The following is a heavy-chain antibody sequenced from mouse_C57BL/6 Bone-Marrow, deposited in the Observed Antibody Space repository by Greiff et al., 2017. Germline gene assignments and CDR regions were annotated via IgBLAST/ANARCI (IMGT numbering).Heavy chain of an antibody. CDR2: IYPGSGST. V-gene: IGHV1-55*01. CDR1: GYTFTSYW. Sequence: QVHVKQPGAELVKPGASVKMSCKASGYTFTSYWITWVKQRPGQGLEWIGDIYPGSGSTNYNEKFKSKATLTVDTSSSTADMQLSSLTSEDSAVYYCARPYYSNYWYFDVWGTGTTGTVSS. D-gene: IGHD2-5*01. J-gene: IGHJ1*03. CDR3: ARPYYSNYWYFDV.